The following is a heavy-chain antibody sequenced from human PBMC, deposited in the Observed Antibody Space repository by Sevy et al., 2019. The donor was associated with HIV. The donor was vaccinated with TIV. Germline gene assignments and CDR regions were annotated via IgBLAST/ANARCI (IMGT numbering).Heavy chain of an antibody. D-gene: IGHD6-13*01. V-gene: IGHV3-7*01. Sequence: GGSLRLSCAASEFIFTGYWMNWVRQAPGKGLEWVANIKQDGSVKYYVDSVKGRFTISRDNARNLLYLQMNSLRVEDTALYYCVRAIAADGSFWGQGTLVTVSS. CDR1: EFIFTGYW. CDR3: VRAIAADGSF. J-gene: IGHJ4*02. CDR2: IKQDGSVK.